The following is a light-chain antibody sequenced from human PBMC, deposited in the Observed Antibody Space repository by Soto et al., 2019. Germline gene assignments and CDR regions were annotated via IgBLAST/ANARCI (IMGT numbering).Light chain of an antibody. V-gene: IGLV1-44*01. Sequence: QSVLTQPPSASGTPGQRVTISCSGSISSIGINTVNWYQQLPGTAPKLLIYSNSQRPSGVPDRFSGSKSGTSASLAISGLQSEDEADYYCSAWDDSQNGPVFGGGTKVTVL. CDR1: ISSIGINT. J-gene: IGLJ3*02. CDR2: SNS. CDR3: SAWDDSQNGPV.